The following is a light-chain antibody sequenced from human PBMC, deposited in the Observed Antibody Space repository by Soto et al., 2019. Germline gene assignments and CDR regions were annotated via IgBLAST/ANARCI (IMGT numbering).Light chain of an antibody. CDR2: EVS. J-gene: IGLJ2*01. V-gene: IGLV2-8*01. Sequence: QSALTQPPSASGSPGQSVTISCTGTSSDVGGHNFVYWYQQHPGKAPKFLIYEVSKRPSGVPDRFSGSKSGITASLTVSGLQADDEDYYYCSAYAGNNIPVIFGGGTKLTVL. CDR3: SAYAGNNIPVI. CDR1: SSDVGGHNF.